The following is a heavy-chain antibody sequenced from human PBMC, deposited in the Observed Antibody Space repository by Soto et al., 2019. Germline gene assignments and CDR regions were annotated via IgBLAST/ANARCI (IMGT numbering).Heavy chain of an antibody. D-gene: IGHD2-15*01. CDR3: TRHVECRGGSCYSGYYYYMDV. Sequence: EVQLVESGGGLVQPGGSLKLSCAASGFTFSDSAMHWVRQASGKGLEWVGRIRSKPNTDATAYAASVKGRFTISRDDSKNMAYLKKNSLKTEDTAVYYCTRHVECRGGSCYSGYYYYMDVWGKGTTVTVSS. CDR1: GFTFSDSA. V-gene: IGHV3-73*01. CDR2: IRSKPNTDAT. J-gene: IGHJ6*03.